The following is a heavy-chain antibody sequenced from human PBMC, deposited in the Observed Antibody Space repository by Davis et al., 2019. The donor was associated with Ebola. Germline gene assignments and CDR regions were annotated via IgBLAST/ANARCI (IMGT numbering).Heavy chain of an antibody. CDR3: ARDFGFVPRRGYFDY. Sequence: PGGSLRLSCAASGFTFSSYAMHWVRQAPGKGLEWVAVISYDGSNKYYADSVKGRFTISRDNSKNTLYLQMNSLRAEDTAVYYCARDFGFVPRRGYFDYWGQGTLVTVSS. CDR2: ISYDGSNK. CDR1: GFTFSSYA. J-gene: IGHJ4*02. V-gene: IGHV3-30-3*01. D-gene: IGHD3-10*01.